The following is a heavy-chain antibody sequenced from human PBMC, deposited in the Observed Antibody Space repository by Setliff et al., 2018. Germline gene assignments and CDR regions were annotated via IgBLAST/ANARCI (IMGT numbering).Heavy chain of an antibody. CDR3: ARDVFDFRTGQAGP. J-gene: IGHJ5*02. Sequence: GGSLRLSCSASGFTFSSLWMAWVRQAPGKGLEWVANINQGGSDQFYVESVKGRFTISRDNAKNSLYLQMNSLRVEDTAVYHCARDVFDFRTGQAGPWGQGTLVTVSS. CDR1: GFTFSSLW. V-gene: IGHV3-7*01. CDR2: INQGGSDQ. D-gene: IGHD3-3*01.